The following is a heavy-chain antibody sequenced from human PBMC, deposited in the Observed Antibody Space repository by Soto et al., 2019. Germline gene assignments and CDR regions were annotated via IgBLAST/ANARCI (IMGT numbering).Heavy chain of an antibody. CDR2: ISGSGGST. Sequence: GGSLRLSCAASGFTFSSYAMSWVRQAPGKGPEWVSAISGSGGSTYYADSVKGRFTISRDNSKNTLYLQMNSLKAEDTAVYYCAKVIGRYFDWLLGAFDYWGQGTLVTVSS. D-gene: IGHD3-9*01. V-gene: IGHV3-23*01. J-gene: IGHJ4*02. CDR1: GFTFSSYA. CDR3: AKVIGRYFDWLLGAFDY.